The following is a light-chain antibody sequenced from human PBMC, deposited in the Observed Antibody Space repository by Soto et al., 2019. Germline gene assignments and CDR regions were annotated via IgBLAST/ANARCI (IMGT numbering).Light chain of an antibody. V-gene: IGKV3-11*01. CDR1: QSVSTF. Sequence: EIVLTQSPATLSLSPGERATLSCRAGQSVSTFLAWYQQKPGQAPRLLIYDASKRATGIPIRFSGSGSGTDFTLTSSSLEPADFAVYYCQQRINWPLTFGGGTKVEIK. J-gene: IGKJ4*01. CDR2: DAS. CDR3: QQRINWPLT.